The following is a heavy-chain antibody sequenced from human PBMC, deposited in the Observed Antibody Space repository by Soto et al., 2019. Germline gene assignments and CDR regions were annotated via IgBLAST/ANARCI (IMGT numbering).Heavy chain of an antibody. CDR2: ISGSGGST. V-gene: IGHV3-23*01. CDR1: GFTFSSYA. D-gene: IGHD2-2*02. CDR3: AKVGGSVVVSAAIHAYSFDY. Sequence: GGSLRLSCAASGFTFSSYAMSWVRQAPGKGLEWVSAISGSGGSTYYADSVKGRFTISRDNSKNTLYLQMNSLRAEDTAVYSGAKVGGSVVVSAAIHAYSFDYWGQGTLVTVSS. J-gene: IGHJ4*02.